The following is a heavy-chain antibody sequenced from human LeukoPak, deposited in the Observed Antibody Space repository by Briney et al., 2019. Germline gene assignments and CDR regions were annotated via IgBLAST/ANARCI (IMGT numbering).Heavy chain of an antibody. V-gene: IGHV5-51*01. CDR1: GYSFTTYW. CDR2: IYPDDSDT. CDR3: ARESRDGYNSLVSY. J-gene: IGHJ4*02. Sequence: GESLKISCLGSGYSFTTYWIGWVRQMPGKGLEWMGIIYPDDSDTTFSPSFQGQVTISADKSISTAYLQWSSLKASDTAMYYCARESRDGYNSLVSYWGQGTLVTVSS. D-gene: IGHD5-24*01.